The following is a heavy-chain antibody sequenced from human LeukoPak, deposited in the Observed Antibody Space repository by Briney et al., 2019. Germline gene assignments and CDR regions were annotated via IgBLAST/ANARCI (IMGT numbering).Heavy chain of an antibody. CDR2: IYSGGST. D-gene: IGHD2-15*01. CDR3: ARGWVVATGAFDI. Sequence: GGSLRLSCAASGFTFSINYMSWVRQAPGKGLEWVSVIYSGGSTYHADSVNGRFSITIDNSKNTVYLQMNNLRAEDTAVYYCARGWVVATGAFDIWGQGTMVTVSS. J-gene: IGHJ3*02. V-gene: IGHV3-53*01. CDR1: GFTFSINY.